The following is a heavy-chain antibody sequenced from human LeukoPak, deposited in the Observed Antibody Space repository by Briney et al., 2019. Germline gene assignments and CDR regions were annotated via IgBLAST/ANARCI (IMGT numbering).Heavy chain of an antibody. V-gene: IGHV3-30*18. J-gene: IGHJ4*02. D-gene: IGHD6-19*01. Sequence: GRSLRLSCAASGFTLSSYGMHWVRQAPGKGLEWVAVISYDGTRQFYADSVKGRFAISGDNSNNTVFLQMNSLRPEDTAVYYCAKREAVTVTAEWDYLDYWGQGILVTVSS. CDR1: GFTLSSYG. CDR2: ISYDGTRQ. CDR3: AKREAVTVTAEWDYLDY.